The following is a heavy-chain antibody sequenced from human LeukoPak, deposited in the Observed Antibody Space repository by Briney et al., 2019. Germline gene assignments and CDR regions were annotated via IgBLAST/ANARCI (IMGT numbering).Heavy chain of an antibody. CDR2: IYYSGST. J-gene: IGHJ3*02. D-gene: IGHD3-10*01. CDR1: GGSISSGDYY. V-gene: IGHV4-30-4*01. CDR3: ARGTRESRQLWFGVNDAFDI. Sequence: PSETLSLTCTVSGGSISSGDYYWSWIRQPPGKGLEWIGYIYYSGSTYYNPSLKSRVTISVDTSKNQFSLKLSSVTAADTAVYYCARGTRESRQLWFGVNDAFDIWGQGTMVTVSS.